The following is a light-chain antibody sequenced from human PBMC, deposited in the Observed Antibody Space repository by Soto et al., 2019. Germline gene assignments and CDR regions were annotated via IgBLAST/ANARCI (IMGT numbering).Light chain of an antibody. CDR2: NNN. V-gene: IGLV1-44*01. J-gene: IGLJ1*01. CDR1: TSNIGSNT. CDR3: AAWDDSLNGYV. Sequence: QSALTQPPSASGTPGQGVPISCSGITSNIGSNTVNWYQQLPGTAPKLLIYNNNQRPSGVPDRFSGSKSGTSASLAIVGLQSEDEADYYCAAWDDSLNGYVFGTGTKVTVL.